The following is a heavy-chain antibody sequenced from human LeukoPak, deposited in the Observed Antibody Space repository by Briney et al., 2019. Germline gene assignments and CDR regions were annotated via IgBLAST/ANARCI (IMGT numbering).Heavy chain of an antibody. J-gene: IGHJ6*03. CDR1: GYTFTGYY. CDR3: ARGSVRGYCSSTSCPPYYYYYYMDV. V-gene: IGHV1-8*02. CDR2: MNPNSGNT. Sequence: ASVKVSCKASGYTFTGYYMHWVRQATGQGLEWMGWMNPNSGNTGYAQKFQGRVTMTRNTSISTAYMELSSLRSEDTAVYYCARGSVRGYCSSTSCPPYYYYYYMDVWGEGTTVTISS. D-gene: IGHD2-2*01.